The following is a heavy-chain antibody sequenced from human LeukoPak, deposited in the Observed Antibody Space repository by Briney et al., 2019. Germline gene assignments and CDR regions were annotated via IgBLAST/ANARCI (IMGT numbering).Heavy chain of an antibody. Sequence: AGGSLRLSCAASGFTFSSYNMNWVRQAPGKGLEWVSCISSSSSYINYADSVKGRFTISRDNAKNLLYLEMSSLRADDTAVYYCVEGGWPYLWGQGTLVTVSS. CDR1: GFTFSSYN. J-gene: IGHJ4*02. D-gene: IGHD6-19*01. V-gene: IGHV3-21*01. CDR3: VEGGWPYL. CDR2: ISSSSSYI.